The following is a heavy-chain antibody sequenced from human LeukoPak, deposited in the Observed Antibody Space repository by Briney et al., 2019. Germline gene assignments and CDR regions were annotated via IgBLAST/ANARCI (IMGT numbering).Heavy chain of an antibody. V-gene: IGHV3-48*03. CDR2: ISSSGSTI. Sequence: QPGGSLRLSCAASGFTFSSYEMNWVRQAPGKGLEWVSYISSSGSTIYYADSVKGRFTISRDNAKNSLDLQMNSLRAEDTAVYYCARVLRYSSASDWFDPWGQGTLVIVSS. D-gene: IGHD6-19*01. CDR1: GFTFSSYE. CDR3: ARVLRYSSASDWFDP. J-gene: IGHJ5*02.